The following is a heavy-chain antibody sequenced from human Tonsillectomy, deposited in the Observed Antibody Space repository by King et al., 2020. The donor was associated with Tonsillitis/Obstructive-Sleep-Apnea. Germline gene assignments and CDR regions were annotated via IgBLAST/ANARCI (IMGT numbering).Heavy chain of an antibody. J-gene: IGHJ3*02. Sequence: VQLQQSGPGLVKPSQTLSLTCAISGDSVSSNRAAWNWIRQSPSRGLEWLGRTYYRSKWYNDYAVSVKSRITINPDTSKTQFSLQLNSVTPEDTSVYYCASDVYYYDSSCFLLCAFDIWGQGPMVTVSS. CDR1: GDSVSSNRAA. CDR2: TYYRSKWYN. V-gene: IGHV6-1*01. D-gene: IGHD3-22*01. CDR3: ASDVYYYDSSCFLLCAFDI.